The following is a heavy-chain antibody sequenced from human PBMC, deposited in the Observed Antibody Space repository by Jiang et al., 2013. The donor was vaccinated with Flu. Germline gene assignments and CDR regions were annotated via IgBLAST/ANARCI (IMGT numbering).Heavy chain of an antibody. CDR1: GGSISSYY. J-gene: IGHJ1*01. CDR2: IYYSGST. Sequence: PGLLKPSETLSLTCTVSGGSISSYYWSWIRQPPGKGLEWIGYIYYSGSTNYNPSLKSRVTISVDTSKNQFSLKLSSVTAADTAVYYCARLSLQLGYCSGGSCLPEYFQHWGQGTLVTVSS. D-gene: IGHD2-15*01. V-gene: IGHV4-59*08. CDR3: ARLSLQLGYCSGGSCLPEYFQH.